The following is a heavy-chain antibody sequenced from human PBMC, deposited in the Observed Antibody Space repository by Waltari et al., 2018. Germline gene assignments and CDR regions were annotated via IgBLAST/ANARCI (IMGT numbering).Heavy chain of an antibody. J-gene: IGHJ4*02. D-gene: IGHD6-13*01. Sequence: QVQLVQSGAEVKKPGASVKVSCKASGYTFTSNGISWVRQAPGQGLEWMGWISAYNGNTNYSQKLKGRGTMTTYTSTSTAYMELRSLRSDDTAVYYCARDYGIAAALLTMYWGQGTLVTVSS. CDR2: ISAYNGNT. V-gene: IGHV1-18*01. CDR1: GYTFTSNG. CDR3: ARDYGIAAALLTMY.